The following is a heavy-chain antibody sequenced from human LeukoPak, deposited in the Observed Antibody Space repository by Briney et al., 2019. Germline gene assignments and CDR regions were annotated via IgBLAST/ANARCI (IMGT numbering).Heavy chain of an antibody. V-gene: IGHV3-33*01. CDR1: GFTFSNYD. CDR2: IWYDGSSK. CDR3: ARDSGSYSFDY. J-gene: IGHJ4*02. D-gene: IGHD6-6*01. Sequence: GGSLRLSCAASGFTFSNYDMHWVRQAPGKGLEWVAVIWYDGSSKYYADSVKGRFTISRDNSKNTLYLQMNSLRAEDTAVYSCARDSGSYSFDYWGQGTLVTVSS.